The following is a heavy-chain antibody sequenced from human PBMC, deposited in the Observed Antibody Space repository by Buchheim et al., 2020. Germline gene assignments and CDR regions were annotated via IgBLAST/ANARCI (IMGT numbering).Heavy chain of an antibody. CDR1: GFTFSSYE. V-gene: IGHV3-74*02. D-gene: IGHD3-3*01. J-gene: IGHJ6*02. Sequence: EVQLVESGGGLVQPGGSLRLSCAASGFTFSSYEMNWVRQAPGKGLEWVSRINSDGSSTSYADSVKGRFTISRDNAKNTLYLQMNSLRAEDTAVYYCARPLGEWLGNYYYYGMDVWGQGTT. CDR2: INSDGSST. CDR3: ARPLGEWLGNYYYYGMDV.